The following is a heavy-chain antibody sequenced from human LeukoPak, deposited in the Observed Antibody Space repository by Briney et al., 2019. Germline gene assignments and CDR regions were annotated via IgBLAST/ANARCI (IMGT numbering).Heavy chain of an antibody. D-gene: IGHD2-15*01. J-gene: IGHJ4*02. Sequence: GGSLRLSCTASGFTFSSYWMHWVRQAPGKGLVWVSRINSDGGSTSYADSVKGRFTISRDNAKNTLYLQMNSLRAEDTAVYYCARDGLVVAGTFFDYWGQGTLVTVSS. CDR2: INSDGGST. CDR1: GFTFSSYW. CDR3: ARDGLVVAGTFFDY. V-gene: IGHV3-74*01.